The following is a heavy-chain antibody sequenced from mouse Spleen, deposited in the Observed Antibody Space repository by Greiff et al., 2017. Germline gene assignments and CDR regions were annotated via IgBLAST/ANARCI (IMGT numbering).Heavy chain of an antibody. CDR1: GYTFTSYT. D-gene: IGHD2-1*01. Sequence: VQLQQSGAELARPGASVKMSCKASGYTFTSYTMHWVKQRPGQGLEWIGYINPSSGYTKYNQKFKDKATLTADKSSSTAYMQLSSLTSEDSAVYYCARTPLLDYAVDYWGQGTSVTVSS. V-gene: IGHV1-4*01. CDR3: ARTPLLDYAVDY. J-gene: IGHJ4*01. CDR2: INPSSGYT.